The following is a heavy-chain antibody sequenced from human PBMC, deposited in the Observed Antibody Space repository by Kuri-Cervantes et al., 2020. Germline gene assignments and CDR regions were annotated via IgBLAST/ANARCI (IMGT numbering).Heavy chain of an antibody. D-gene: IGHD2-2*01. CDR2: ISAHNGNT. Sequence: ASVKVSCKASGYTFTNYGISWVRQAPGQGLEWMGWISAHNGNTKYAQKLQGRVTVTTDTSTSTAYMELRSLRSDDTAVYYCARDASKYCSSTSCLGRFDPWGQGTLVTVSS. V-gene: IGHV1-18*01. CDR3: ARDASKYCSSTSCLGRFDP. J-gene: IGHJ5*02. CDR1: GYTFTNYG.